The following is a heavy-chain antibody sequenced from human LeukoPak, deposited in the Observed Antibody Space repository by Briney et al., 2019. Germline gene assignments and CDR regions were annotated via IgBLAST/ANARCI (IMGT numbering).Heavy chain of an antibody. CDR2: ISYDGSNK. D-gene: IGHD3-10*01. Sequence: GGSLRLSCAASGFTFSSYAMHWVRQAPGKGLEWGAVISYDGSNKYYADSVKGRFTISRDNSKNTLYLQMNRLRAEDTAVFYCAKDWNYYGSGYYYYMDVWGKGTTVTVSS. CDR1: GFTFSSYA. V-gene: IGHV3-30-3*01. CDR3: AKDWNYYGSGYYYYMDV. J-gene: IGHJ6*03.